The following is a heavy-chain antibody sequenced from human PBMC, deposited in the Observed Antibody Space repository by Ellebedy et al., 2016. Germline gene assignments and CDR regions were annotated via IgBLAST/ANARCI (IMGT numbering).Heavy chain of an antibody. CDR1: GFTFSSYS. Sequence: GGSLRLXXAASGFTFSSYSMNWVRQAPGKGLEWVSYISTSSSTIYYADSVKGRFTISRDNAKKSLYLQVNSLRDEDTAVYYCARGVVGYNWNDFYYYYYGMDVWGQGTTVTVSS. D-gene: IGHD1-1*01. J-gene: IGHJ6*02. CDR2: ISTSSSTI. CDR3: ARGVVGYNWNDFYYYYYGMDV. V-gene: IGHV3-48*02.